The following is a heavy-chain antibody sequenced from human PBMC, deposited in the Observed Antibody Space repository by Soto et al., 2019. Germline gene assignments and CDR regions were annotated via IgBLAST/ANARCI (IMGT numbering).Heavy chain of an antibody. J-gene: IGHJ6*03. Sequence: ASVKVSCKASGYTFTGYYMHWVRQAPGQGLEWMGWINPNSGGTNYAQKFQGWVTMTRDTSISTAYMELRRLGSDATAVYYCARGNIVVVPAAIVNYYMDVWGKGTTVTVSS. CDR2: INPNSGGT. CDR3: ARGNIVVVPAAIVNYYMDV. CDR1: GYTFTGYY. D-gene: IGHD2-2*02. V-gene: IGHV1-2*04.